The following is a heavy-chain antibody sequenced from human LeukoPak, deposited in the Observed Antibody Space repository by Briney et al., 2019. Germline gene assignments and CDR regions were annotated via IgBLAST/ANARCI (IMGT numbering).Heavy chain of an antibody. CDR1: GGSISSGSYY. Sequence: SETLSLTCTVSGGSISSGSYYWRWIRQPAGKGLEWIVRIYTSGSTNYNPSLKSRVTISVDTSKNQYSLKLSSVTAADTAVYYCAREITYYYDSSGYYYYFDYWGQGTLVTVSS. CDR2: IYTSGST. D-gene: IGHD3-22*01. V-gene: IGHV4-61*02. J-gene: IGHJ4*02. CDR3: AREITYYYDSSGYYYYFDY.